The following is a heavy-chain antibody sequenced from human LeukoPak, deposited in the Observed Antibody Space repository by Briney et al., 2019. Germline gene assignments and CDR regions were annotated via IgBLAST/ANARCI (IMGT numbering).Heavy chain of an antibody. V-gene: IGHV1-69*05. Sequence: ASVKVSCKASGGTFSSYAISWVRQAPGQGLEWMGGIIPIFGTANYAQKFQGRVTITTDESTSTAYMELSSLRSEDTAVYYCATRYDYRNYGYYYYYSMDVWGKGTTVTVSS. D-gene: IGHD4-11*01. CDR1: GGTFSSYA. J-gene: IGHJ6*03. CDR2: IIPIFGTA. CDR3: ATRYDYRNYGYYYYYSMDV.